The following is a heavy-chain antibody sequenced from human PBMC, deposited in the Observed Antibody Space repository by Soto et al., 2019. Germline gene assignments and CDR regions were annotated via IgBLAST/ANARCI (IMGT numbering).Heavy chain of an antibody. CDR3: ARVGGQLFGDHGMDV. CDR1: GYTFTTYE. Sequence: QVQLVQSGAEVKKPGASVKVSCKASGYTFTTYEINWVRQVPGKGLEGMGWMSPSSGNTGYVDQFRGRVTMTSNTSMTTAYMELSSLRSEDTAVYYCARVGGQLFGDHGMDVWGQGTTVTVSS. J-gene: IGHJ6*02. CDR2: MSPSSGNT. D-gene: IGHD3-10*01. V-gene: IGHV1-8*01.